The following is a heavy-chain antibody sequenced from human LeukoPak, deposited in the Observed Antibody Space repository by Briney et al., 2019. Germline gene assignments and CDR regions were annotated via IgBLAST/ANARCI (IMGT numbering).Heavy chain of an antibody. D-gene: IGHD4-23*01. Sequence: GGSLRLSCAASGFTVSSNYMSWVRQAPGKGLEWVSVIYSGGSTYYADSVKGRFTISRDNSKNTLYLQMNSLRAEDTAVYHCASHKADYGGKNDYWGQGTLVTVSS. J-gene: IGHJ4*02. CDR1: GFTVSSNY. CDR2: IYSGGST. V-gene: IGHV3-53*01. CDR3: ASHKADYGGKNDY.